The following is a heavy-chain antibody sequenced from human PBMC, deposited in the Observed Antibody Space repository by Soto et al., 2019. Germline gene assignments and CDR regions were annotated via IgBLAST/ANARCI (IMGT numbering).Heavy chain of an antibody. CDR2: IYYSGST. Sequence: SETLSLTCTVSGGSISSGGYYWSWIRQHPGKGLEWIGYIYYSGSTYYNPSLKSRVTISVDTSKNQFSLKLSSVTAADTAVYYCARDALYNPNDYGMDVWGQGTTVTVSS. V-gene: IGHV4-31*03. CDR3: ARDALYNPNDYGMDV. D-gene: IGHD1-20*01. CDR1: GGSISSGGYY. J-gene: IGHJ6*02.